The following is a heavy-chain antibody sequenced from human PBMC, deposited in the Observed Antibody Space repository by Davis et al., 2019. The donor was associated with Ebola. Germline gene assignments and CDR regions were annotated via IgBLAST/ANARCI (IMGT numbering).Heavy chain of an antibody. D-gene: IGHD4/OR15-4a*01. Sequence: GESLKISCAASGFTFSNYGMHWVRQAPVKGLEWVALISYDGSDKYHADSVKGRFTISRDNSKNTLYMQMNSLRAEDTAVYYCAKDRKRLLYYYAMDVWGQGTTVTVSS. V-gene: IGHV3-30*18. J-gene: IGHJ6*02. CDR2: ISYDGSDK. CDR1: GFTFSNYG. CDR3: AKDRKRLLYYYAMDV.